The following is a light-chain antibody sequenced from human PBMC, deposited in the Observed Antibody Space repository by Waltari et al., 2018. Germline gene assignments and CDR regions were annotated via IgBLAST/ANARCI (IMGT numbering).Light chain of an antibody. Sequence: QSALTQPASVSGSPGQSITISCTGTSIDVGGSNYVSWYQQHPGKAPQLMIYDVTDRPSGVSNRFSGSKSGNTASLTISGLQAEDEADYYCSSWTDSDALKLLFGGGTKLTVL. V-gene: IGLV2-14*03. CDR1: SIDVGGSNY. CDR3: SSWTDSDALKLL. J-gene: IGLJ2*01. CDR2: DVT.